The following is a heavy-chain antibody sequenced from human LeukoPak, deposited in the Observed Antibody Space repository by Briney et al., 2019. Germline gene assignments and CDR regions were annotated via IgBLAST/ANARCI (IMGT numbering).Heavy chain of an antibody. CDR1: GFTFSSYS. J-gene: IGHJ6*03. Sequence: GRSLRLSCAASGFTFSSYSMNWVRQAPGKGLEWVSSISSSSSYIYYADSVKGRFTISRDNAKNSLYLQMNSLRAEDTALYYCARAVCPTIKFCDSSYFMDVWGKGTTVNVS. CDR2: ISSSSSYI. CDR3: ARAVCPTIKFCDSSYFMDV. D-gene: IGHD6-6*01. V-gene: IGHV3-21*04.